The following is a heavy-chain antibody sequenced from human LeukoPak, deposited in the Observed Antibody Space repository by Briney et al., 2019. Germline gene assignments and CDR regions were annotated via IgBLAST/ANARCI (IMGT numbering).Heavy chain of an antibody. CDR3: ASENPGSMVVTPFDY. Sequence: SVPVSCKASGGTFSSYAIRWLRQAPAQGVEGMGRIIPIFGTPNYKQKFQSRVTITTDESTSTAYMELSSLRSEDTAMYYCASENPGSMVVTPFDYWGQGTLVTVSS. D-gene: IGHD4-23*01. CDR2: IIPIFGTP. J-gene: IGHJ4*02. CDR1: GGTFSSYA. V-gene: IGHV1-69*05.